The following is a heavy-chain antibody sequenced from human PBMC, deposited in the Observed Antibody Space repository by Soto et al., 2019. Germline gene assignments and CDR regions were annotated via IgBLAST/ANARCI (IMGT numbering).Heavy chain of an antibody. D-gene: IGHD4-17*01. Sequence: EVQLVESGGGLVQPGGSLRLSCAASGFTFSNYWMHWVRQAPGKGLVWVSRIDSEGSSTSYADSVKGRFTTSRDNVKNTVYLQMNGLRGEETAVYYCGSVFEYWGQGILVTVSS. CDR2: IDSEGSST. CDR1: GFTFSNYW. CDR3: GSVFEY. J-gene: IGHJ4*02. V-gene: IGHV3-74*01.